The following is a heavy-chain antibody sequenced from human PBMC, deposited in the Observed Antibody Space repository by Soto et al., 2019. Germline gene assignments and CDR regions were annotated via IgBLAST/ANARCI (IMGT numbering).Heavy chain of an antibody. CDR3: AREIAMVRGVNDY. J-gene: IGHJ4*02. CDR2: ISYDGSNK. D-gene: IGHD3-10*01. Sequence: QVQLVESGGGVVQPGRSLRLSCAASGFTFSSYAMHWVRQAPGKGLEWVAVISYDGSNKYYADSVKGRFTISRDNSKNTLYLQMNSLRAEDTAVYYCAREIAMVRGVNDYWGQGTLVTVSS. V-gene: IGHV3-30-3*01. CDR1: GFTFSSYA.